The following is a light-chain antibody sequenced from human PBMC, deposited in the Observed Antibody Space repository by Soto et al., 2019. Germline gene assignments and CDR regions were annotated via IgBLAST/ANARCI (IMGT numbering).Light chain of an antibody. CDR2: DTS. Sequence: EILLTQSPVTLSVSPGARATLSCRASQSLTSNLAWYQQRPGQAPRLLIYDTSTRATDVPARFSGSGSGTECTRTIASLQSEDFAVYYCQQYNHWPRMLSFGGGTRVEL. CDR1: QSLTSN. CDR3: QQYNHWPRMLS. V-gene: IGKV3-15*01. J-gene: IGKJ4*01.